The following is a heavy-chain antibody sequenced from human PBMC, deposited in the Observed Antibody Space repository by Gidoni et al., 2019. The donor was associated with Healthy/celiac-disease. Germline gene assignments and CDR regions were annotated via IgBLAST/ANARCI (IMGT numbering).Heavy chain of an antibody. Sequence: EVQLVESGGGLVQPGGSLRLSCAASGFTFSSYDMHWVRQATGKGLEWVSAIGTAGDTYYPGSVKGRFTISRENAKNSLYLQMNSLRAGDTAVYYCARGVAVAGKYYFDYWGQGTLVTVSS. CDR2: IGTAGDT. J-gene: IGHJ4*02. CDR1: GFTFSSYD. CDR3: ARGVAVAGKYYFDY. D-gene: IGHD6-19*01. V-gene: IGHV3-13*01.